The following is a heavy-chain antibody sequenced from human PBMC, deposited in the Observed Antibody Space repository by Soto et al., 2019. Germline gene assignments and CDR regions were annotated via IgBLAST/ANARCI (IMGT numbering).Heavy chain of an antibody. CDR1: GGSFSGYY. J-gene: IGHJ5*02. CDR2: INHSGST. V-gene: IGHV4-34*01. D-gene: IGHD6-13*01. Sequence: SETLSLTCAVYGGSFSGYYWSWIRQPPGKGLEWIGEINHSGSTNYNPSLKSRVTISVDTSKNQFSLKLSSVTAADTAVYYCARSRVIAAAATGWFDPWGQGTLVTVSS. CDR3: ARSRVIAAAATGWFDP.